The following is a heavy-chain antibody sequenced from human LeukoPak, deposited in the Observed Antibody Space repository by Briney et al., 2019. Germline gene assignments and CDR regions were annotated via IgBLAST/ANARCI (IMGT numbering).Heavy chain of an antibody. Sequence: ASVRVSCKASGYTFTSYSINWVRQATGQGLEWMGWMNPNRGSTGYAQKFQDRVTMTRNTSINTAYLELSSLRSEDTAVYYCARVAVAAIGYYYYYYIDVWGKGTTLTVSS. CDR2: MNPNRGST. D-gene: IGHD2-15*01. V-gene: IGHV1-8*01. CDR1: GYTFTSYS. J-gene: IGHJ6*03. CDR3: ARVAVAAIGYYYYYYIDV.